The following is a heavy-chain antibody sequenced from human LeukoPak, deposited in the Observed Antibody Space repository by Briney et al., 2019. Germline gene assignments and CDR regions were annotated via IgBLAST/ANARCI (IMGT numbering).Heavy chain of an antibody. CDR1: GFTFSSYA. D-gene: IGHD2/OR15-2a*01. J-gene: IGHJ4*02. CDR3: ANGVSL. V-gene: IGHV3-23*01. Sequence: GGSLRLSCAASGFTFSSYAMSWVRQTPGKGLEWVSSISGSGGGTYYADSVKGRFTISRDNSKNTLYLQMNSLRADDTAVYYCANGVSLWGQGTRVPVLS. CDR2: ISGSGGGT.